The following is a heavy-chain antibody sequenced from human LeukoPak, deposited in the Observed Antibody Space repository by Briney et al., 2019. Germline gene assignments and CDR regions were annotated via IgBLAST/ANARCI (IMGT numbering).Heavy chain of an antibody. CDR2: INPSGGST. CDR3: ARDASPRTFDY. CDR1: GYTFTSYY. V-gene: IGHV1-46*01. Sequence: ASVKVSCKASGYTFTSYYMHWVRQAPGQGLEWMGIINPSGGSTSYAQKFQGRVSMTRDTSTSTVYMELSSLRSEDTAVYYCARDASPRTFDYWGQGTLVTVSS. J-gene: IGHJ4*02. D-gene: IGHD1-14*01.